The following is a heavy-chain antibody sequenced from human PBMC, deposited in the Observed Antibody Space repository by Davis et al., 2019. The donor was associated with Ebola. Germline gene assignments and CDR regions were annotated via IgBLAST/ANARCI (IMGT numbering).Heavy chain of an antibody. CDR2: IYPGDSDT. D-gene: IGHD1-26*01. CDR1: GYTFSSYW. J-gene: IGHJ4*02. V-gene: IGHV5-51*01. CDR3: ARIGSPRIVGPTLDY. Sequence: GGSLRLSCKGSGYTFSSYWIGWVRQMPGKGLEWMGIIYPGDSDTRYSPSFQGQVTISADRSISTAYLQWTGLKASDTAMYYCARIGSPRIVGPTLDYWGQGTLVTVSS.